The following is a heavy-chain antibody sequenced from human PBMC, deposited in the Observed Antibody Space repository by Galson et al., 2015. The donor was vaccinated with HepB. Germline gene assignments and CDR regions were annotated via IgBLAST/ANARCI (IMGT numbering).Heavy chain of an antibody. CDR1: GFTFSSYA. CDR2: ISYDGSNK. D-gene: IGHD3-9*01. CDR3: ARDRSLTGYSS. V-gene: IGHV3-30*04. J-gene: IGHJ5*02. Sequence: SLRLSCAASGFTFSSYAMHWVRQAPGKGLEWVAVISYDGSNKYYADSVKGRFTISRDNSKNTLYLQMNSLRAEDTAVYYCARDRSLTGYSSWGQGTLVTVSS.